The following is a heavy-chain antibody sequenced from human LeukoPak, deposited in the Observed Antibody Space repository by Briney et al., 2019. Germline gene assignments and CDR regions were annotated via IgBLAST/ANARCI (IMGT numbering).Heavy chain of an antibody. CDR1: GYTFTSYG. V-gene: IGHV1-18*01. CDR3: ARGEYDFWSGYLIDY. Sequence: ASVTVSCKASGYTFTSYGISWVRQAPGQGLEWMGWISAYNGNTNYAQKLQGRVTMTTDTSTSTAYMELRSLRSDDTAVYYCARGEYDFWSGYLIDYWGQGTLVTVSS. D-gene: IGHD3-3*01. CDR2: ISAYNGNT. J-gene: IGHJ4*02.